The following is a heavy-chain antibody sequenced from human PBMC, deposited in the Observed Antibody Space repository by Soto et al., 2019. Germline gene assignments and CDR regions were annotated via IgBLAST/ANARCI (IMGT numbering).Heavy chain of an antibody. CDR3: ARGGIFGVVAARGNYYYGMDV. Sequence: SVKVSCKASGYTFTSYGISWVREVPGQGLEWMGGISAYIGTANYAQKFQGRVTITADESTSTAYMELSSLRSEDTAVYYCARGGIFGVVAARGNYYYGMDVWGQGTTVTVSS. CDR2: ISAYIGTA. D-gene: IGHD3-3*01. CDR1: GYTFTSYG. J-gene: IGHJ6*02. V-gene: IGHV1-69*13.